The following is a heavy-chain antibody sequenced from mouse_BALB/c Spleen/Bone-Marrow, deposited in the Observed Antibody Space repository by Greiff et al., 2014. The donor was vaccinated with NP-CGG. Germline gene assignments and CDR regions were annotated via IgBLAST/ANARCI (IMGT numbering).Heavy chain of an antibody. CDR3: ARGGDDFSLDY. CDR1: GYAFTDRW. V-gene: IGHV1-69*01. CDR2: IDTSDSYT. D-gene: IGHD2-4*01. Sequence: QVQLKQSGTELVMPGASVKMSCKASGYAFTDRWVHWGKQRPGQGLEWIGAIDTSDSYTNYNQKFKGKATLTVDESSSTAYIHLSSLTSEDSAVYYCARGGDDFSLDYWGQRTSVTVSS. J-gene: IGHJ4*01.